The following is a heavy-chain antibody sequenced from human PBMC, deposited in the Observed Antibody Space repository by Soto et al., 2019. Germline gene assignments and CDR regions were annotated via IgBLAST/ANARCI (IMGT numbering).Heavy chain of an antibody. CDR3: ARPKGSYSSGYYYFDY. D-gene: IGHD6-19*01. J-gene: IGHJ4*02. CDR1: GGTFSTYA. Sequence: QVQLVQSGAEVKQPGSSVKVSCKTSGGTFSTYAIYWVRQAPGQGLEWMGAIIPLFGTADYAQKFQGRVTITADESTSTAYMELNSLRSEDTAVYYWARPKGSYSSGYYYFDYWGQGTLVTVSS. CDR2: IIPLFGTA. V-gene: IGHV1-69*01.